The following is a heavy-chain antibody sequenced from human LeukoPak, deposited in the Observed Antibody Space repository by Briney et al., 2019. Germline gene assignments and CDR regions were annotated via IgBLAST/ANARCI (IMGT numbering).Heavy chain of an antibody. Sequence: GGSLRLSCAASGFTFSSYAMSWVRQAPGKGLEWVSAISAGGGSTYYADSVKDRFTISRDNSKNTLYLQMNSLRVEDTAVYYCAKDGEYTTSPGDYWGQGTLVTVSS. CDR3: AKDGEYTTSPGDY. J-gene: IGHJ4*02. V-gene: IGHV3-23*01. D-gene: IGHD3-10*01. CDR1: GFTFSSYA. CDR2: ISAGGGST.